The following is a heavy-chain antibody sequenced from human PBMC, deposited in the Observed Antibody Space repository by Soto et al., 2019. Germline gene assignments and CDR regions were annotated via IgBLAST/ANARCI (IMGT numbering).Heavy chain of an antibody. V-gene: IGHV4-34*01. D-gene: IGHD3-16*01. CDR1: GGSFSGYY. CDR3: AHSPGGGSLSPSFFDY. Sequence: TSETLSLTCAVYGGSFSGYYWTWIRQPPGTGLEWIGEINHSGSTNYNPSLKSRVTISVDTSKNQVVLTMTNMDPVDTATYYCAHSPGGGSLSPSFFDYWGQGTLVTVSS. CDR2: INHSGST. J-gene: IGHJ4*02.